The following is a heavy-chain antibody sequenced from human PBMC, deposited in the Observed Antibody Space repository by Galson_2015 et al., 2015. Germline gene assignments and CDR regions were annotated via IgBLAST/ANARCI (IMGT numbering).Heavy chain of an antibody. CDR1: GFTFSSYA. D-gene: IGHD1-26*01. CDR3: ARDQGGSYCLDY. CDR2: ISYDGSNK. V-gene: IGHV3-30-3*01. J-gene: IGHJ4*02. Sequence: LRLSCAASGFTFSSYAMHWVRQAPGKGLEWVAVISYDGSNKYYADSVKGRFTISRDNSKNTLYLQMNSLRAEDTAVHYCARDQGGSYCLDYWGQGTLVTVSS.